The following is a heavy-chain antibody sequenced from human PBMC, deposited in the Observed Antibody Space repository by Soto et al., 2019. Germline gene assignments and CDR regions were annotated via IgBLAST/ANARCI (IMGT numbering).Heavy chain of an antibody. Sequence: QVQLVQSGAEVKKPGSSVKVSCKASGGTFSRYALSWVRQAPGQGPEWMGGIAPIFGTPNYAQKFQGRVTITADVSTSTAYMELSSLRSEDTAMYYCARGVYSDSSGYYFFFWGQGTLVTVSS. CDR2: IAPIFGTP. D-gene: IGHD3-22*01. CDR3: ARGVYSDSSGYYFFF. V-gene: IGHV1-69*01. CDR1: GGTFSRYA. J-gene: IGHJ4*02.